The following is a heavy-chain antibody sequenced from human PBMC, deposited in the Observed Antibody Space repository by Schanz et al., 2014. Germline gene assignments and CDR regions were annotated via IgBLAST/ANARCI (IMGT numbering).Heavy chain of an antibody. CDR2: IFFRGST. Sequence: QVQLQESGPGLVKPSQTLSLTCAVSGGSISSGGYSWSWIRQPPGKGLEWIGYIFFRGSTYYNPSLKSRVTISIATSKNQFSLRLTSVTAADTAVYYCYGMDVWGQGTTVTVSS. CDR1: GGSISSGGYS. CDR3: YGMDV. J-gene: IGHJ6*02. V-gene: IGHV4-30-4*07.